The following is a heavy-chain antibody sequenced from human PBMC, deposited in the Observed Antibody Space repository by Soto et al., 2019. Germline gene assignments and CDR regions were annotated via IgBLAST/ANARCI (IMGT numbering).Heavy chain of an antibody. CDR3: ARERVAAVAGTYYYYYYGMDV. Sequence: PSETLSLTCAVYGGSFSGYYWSWIRQPPGKGLEWIGEINHSGSTNYNPSLKSRVTISVDTSKNQFSLKLSSVTAADTAVYYCARERVAAVAGTYYYYYYGMDVWGQGTTLTVSS. D-gene: IGHD6-19*01. V-gene: IGHV4-34*01. CDR1: GGSFSGYY. CDR2: INHSGST. J-gene: IGHJ6*02.